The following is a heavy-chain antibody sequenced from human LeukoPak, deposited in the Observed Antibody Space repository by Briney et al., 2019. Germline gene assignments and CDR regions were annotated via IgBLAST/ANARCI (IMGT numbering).Heavy chain of an antibody. D-gene: IGHD1-14*01. Sequence: GGSLRLSCAASGFTFSSYAMSWVRQAPGKGLEWVSGISGSGGSTYYADSVKGRFTISRDNSKNTLYLQMNSLRAEDTAVYYCARDSYRALEYWGQGTLVTVSS. CDR2: ISGSGGST. CDR1: GFTFSSYA. J-gene: IGHJ4*02. V-gene: IGHV3-23*01. CDR3: ARDSYRALEY.